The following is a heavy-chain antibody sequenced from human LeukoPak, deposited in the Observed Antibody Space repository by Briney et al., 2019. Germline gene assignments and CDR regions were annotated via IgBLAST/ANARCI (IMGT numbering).Heavy chain of an antibody. CDR3: ATLDDIVVVPTSKNWFDP. V-gene: IGHV3-30*03. CDR1: GFSFDTYG. J-gene: IGHJ5*02. D-gene: IGHD2-2*01. Sequence: GGSPRLSCAASGFSFDTYGMHWVRQAPGKGLEWVAVISYDGSNKYYADSVKGRFTISRDNSKNTLYLQMNSLRAEDTAVYYCATLDDIVVVPTSKNWFDPWGQGTPVTVSS. CDR2: ISYDGSNK.